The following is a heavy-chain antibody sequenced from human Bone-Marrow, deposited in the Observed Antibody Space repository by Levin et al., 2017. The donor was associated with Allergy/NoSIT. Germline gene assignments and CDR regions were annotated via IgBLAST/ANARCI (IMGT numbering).Heavy chain of an antibody. J-gene: IGHJ4*02. CDR3: AKDREQTSSPGFDY. Sequence: GGSLRLSCAASGFTFSSYGMHWVRQAPGKGLEWVAVISYDGSNKYYADSVKGRFTISRDNSKNTLYLQMNSLRAEDTAVYYCAKDREQTSSPGFDYWGQGTLVTVSS. CDR2: ISYDGSNK. V-gene: IGHV3-30*18. CDR1: GFTFSSYG. D-gene: IGHD1/OR15-1a*01.